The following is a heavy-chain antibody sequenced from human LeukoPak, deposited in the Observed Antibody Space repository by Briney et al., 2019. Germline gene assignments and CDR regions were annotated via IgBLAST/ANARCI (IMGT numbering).Heavy chain of an antibody. CDR2: IKQDGSDK. V-gene: IGHV3-7*01. CDR1: GFTFSNYW. CDR3: ARGPYYYDSSGYYYEPAHDY. Sequence: PGGSLRLSCAASGFTFSNYWMSWVRQAPGMGLEWVASIKQDGSDKYYVDSVKGRFTISRDNAKNSLYLQMDSLRAEDTAVYYCARGPYYYDSSGYYYEPAHDYWGQGTLVTVSS. D-gene: IGHD3-22*01. J-gene: IGHJ4*02.